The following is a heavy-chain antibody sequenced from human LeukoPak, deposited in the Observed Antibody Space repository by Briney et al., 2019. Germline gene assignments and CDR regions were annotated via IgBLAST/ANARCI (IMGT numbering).Heavy chain of an antibody. CDR2: MYNSGST. D-gene: IGHD5-12*01. CDR3: VRAEGGGYARY. CDR1: GASISNYY. J-gene: IGHJ4*02. V-gene: IGHV4-4*07. Sequence: SETLSLTCTVSGASISNYYWSWIRQPAGKGLEWIGRMYNSGSTIYNPSLQSRVTMSLDTSSNHFPLNLISVTAADTAVYYCVRAEGGGYARYWGQGTLVTVSS.